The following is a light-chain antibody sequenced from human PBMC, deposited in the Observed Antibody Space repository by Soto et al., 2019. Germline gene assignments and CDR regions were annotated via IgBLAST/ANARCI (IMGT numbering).Light chain of an antibody. J-gene: IGKJ4*01. V-gene: IGKV4-1*01. CDR3: QQYHSTPLT. CDR2: WAS. CDR1: QSFLSSSNNKNY. Sequence: DIVMTQSPDSLAVSLGERATINCKSSQSFLSSSNNKNYLAWYQQKPGQPPKLFIYWASTRESGVPDRFSGSGSGTDFALTINSLQAEDVALYYCQQYHSTPLTFGGGTKVEIK.